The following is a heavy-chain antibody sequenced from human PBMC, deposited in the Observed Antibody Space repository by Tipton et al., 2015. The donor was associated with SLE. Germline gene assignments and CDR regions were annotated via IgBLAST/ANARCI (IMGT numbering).Heavy chain of an antibody. J-gene: IGHJ4*02. D-gene: IGHD1-26*01. V-gene: IGHV4-34*01. CDR1: DGSFSGYY. Sequence: TLSLTCSVYDGSFSGYYWTWIRQPPGKGLEWIGEINHSGSTNYNPSLKSRVTISIDTSKIQFSLKLRSVTAADTAIYYCAREGGGPDYWGQGTLVTVSS. CDR3: AREGGGPDY. CDR2: INHSGST.